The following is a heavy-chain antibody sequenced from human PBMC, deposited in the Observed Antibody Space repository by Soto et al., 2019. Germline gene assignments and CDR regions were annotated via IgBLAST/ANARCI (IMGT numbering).Heavy chain of an antibody. CDR1: GYTFTSYG. CDR2: ISAYNGNT. CDR3: ARSTNAGLYDAFDI. J-gene: IGHJ3*02. V-gene: IGHV1-18*01. Sequence: ASVKVSCKASGYTFTSYGISWVRQAPGQGLEWMGWISAYNGNTNYAQKLQGRGTMTTDTSTSTAYMELRSLRSDDTAVYYCARSTNAGLYDAFDIWGQGTMVTVSS. D-gene: IGHD6-13*01.